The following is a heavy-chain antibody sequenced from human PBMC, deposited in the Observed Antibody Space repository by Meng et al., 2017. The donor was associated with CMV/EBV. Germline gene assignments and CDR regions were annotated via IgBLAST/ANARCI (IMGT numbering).Heavy chain of an antibody. Sequence: GESLKISCAASGFTFSSYAMSWARQAPGKGLEWVSAISGSGGSTYYADSVKGRFTISRDNSKNTLYLQMNSLRAEDTAVYYCAKGEMVVSDYWGQGTLVTVSS. CDR2: ISGSGGST. D-gene: IGHD2-15*01. J-gene: IGHJ4*02. CDR1: GFTFSSYA. CDR3: AKGEMVVSDY. V-gene: IGHV3-23*01.